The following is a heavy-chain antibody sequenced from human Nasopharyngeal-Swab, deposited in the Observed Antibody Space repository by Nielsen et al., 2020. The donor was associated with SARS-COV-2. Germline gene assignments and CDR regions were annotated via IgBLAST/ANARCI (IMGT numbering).Heavy chain of an antibody. D-gene: IGHD3-10*01. CDR3: ARIVTYYYGSGSYYFDY. Sequence: WIRQPPGKGLEWVANIKQDGSEEYYVDSVKGRFTISRDNAKNSLYLQMNSLRAEDTAVYYCARIVTYYYGSGSYYFDYWGQGTLVTVSS. CDR2: IKQDGSEE. V-gene: IGHV3-7*01. J-gene: IGHJ4*02.